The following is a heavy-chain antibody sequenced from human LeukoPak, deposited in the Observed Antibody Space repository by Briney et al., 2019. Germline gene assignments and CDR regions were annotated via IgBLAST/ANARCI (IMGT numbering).Heavy chain of an antibody. J-gene: IGHJ6*04. Sequence: GGSLRLSCAASGFTFSSYAMHWVRQAPGKGLEWVSTISGSDGDTYYADSVKGRFTISRDNSKNTLYLQMNSLRAEDTAVYYCAELGITMIGGVWGKGTTVTISS. CDR2: ISGSDGDT. V-gene: IGHV3-23*01. D-gene: IGHD3-10*02. CDR1: GFTFSSYA. CDR3: AELGITMIGGV.